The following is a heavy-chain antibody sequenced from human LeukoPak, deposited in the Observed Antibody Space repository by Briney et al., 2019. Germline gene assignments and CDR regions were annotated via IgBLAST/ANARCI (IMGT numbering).Heavy chain of an antibody. Sequence: GGSLRLSCAASGFPFSSYAMKWVRQAPGKGLEWVSGISGSGGGTYYADSAKGRFTISRDNSKNTLYLQMSSLRADDTAVYYCAKIMALYCSGGSCNEIDYWGQGTLVTVSS. D-gene: IGHD2-15*01. J-gene: IGHJ4*02. CDR3: AKIMALYCSGGSCNEIDY. CDR1: GFPFSSYA. V-gene: IGHV3-23*01. CDR2: ISGSGGGT.